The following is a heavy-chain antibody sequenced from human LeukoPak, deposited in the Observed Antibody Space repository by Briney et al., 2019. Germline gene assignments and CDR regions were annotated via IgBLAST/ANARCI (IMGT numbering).Heavy chain of an antibody. D-gene: IGHD1-26*01. CDR3: ASMGVSGSYYIPVDY. J-gene: IGHJ4*02. V-gene: IGHV1-2*02. CDR2: INPNSGGT. CDR1: GYTFTGYY. Sequence: ASVKVSCKASGYTFTGYYVHWVRQAPGQGLEWMGWINPNSGGTNYAQKFQGRVTMTRDTSISTAYMELSRLRSDDTAVYYCASMGVSGSYYIPVDYWGQGTLVTVSS.